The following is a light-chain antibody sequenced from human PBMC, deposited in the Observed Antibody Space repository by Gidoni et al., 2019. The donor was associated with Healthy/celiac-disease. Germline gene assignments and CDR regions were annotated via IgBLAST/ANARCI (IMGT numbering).Light chain of an antibody. J-gene: IGLJ2*01. CDR3: NSRDSSGNHVV. CDR1: SLRSYY. CDR2: GKN. V-gene: IGLV3-19*01. Sequence: SSELTQDTAVSVALGQTVRITCQGDSLRSYYASWYQQKPGQAPVRVIYGKNNRPSGIPYRFSCSSSGNTASLTITGAQSEDEAVYYCNSRDSSGNHVVFGGGTKLTVL.